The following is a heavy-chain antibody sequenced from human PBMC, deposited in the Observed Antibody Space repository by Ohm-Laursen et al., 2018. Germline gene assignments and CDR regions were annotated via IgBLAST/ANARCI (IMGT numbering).Heavy chain of an antibody. V-gene: IGHV1-46*01. CDR3: ARGQPIDF. CDR2: INTGGGST. CDR1: GYTFTNYY. J-gene: IGHJ4*02. Sequence: ASVKVFCKASGYTFTNYYMHWVRQAPGQGLEWMGIINTGGGSTSHAQKFQGRLTMTRDTSTSTVYMELSSLRSEDTAMYYCARGQPIDFWGQGTLVTVSS.